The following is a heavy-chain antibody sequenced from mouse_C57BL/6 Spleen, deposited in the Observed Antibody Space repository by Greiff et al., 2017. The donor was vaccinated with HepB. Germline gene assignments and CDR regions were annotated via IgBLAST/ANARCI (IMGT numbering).Heavy chain of an antibody. J-gene: IGHJ1*03. D-gene: IGHD1-1*01. V-gene: IGHV5-4*01. CDR1: GFTFSSYA. CDR3: ARDHYYGSSHWYFDV. CDR2: ISDGGSYT. Sequence: EVHLVESGGGLVKPGGSLKLSCAASGFTFSSYAMSWVRQTPEKRLEWVATISDGGSYTYYPDNVKGRFTISRDNAKNNLYLQMSHLKSEDTAMYYCARDHYYGSSHWYFDVWGTGTTVTVSS.